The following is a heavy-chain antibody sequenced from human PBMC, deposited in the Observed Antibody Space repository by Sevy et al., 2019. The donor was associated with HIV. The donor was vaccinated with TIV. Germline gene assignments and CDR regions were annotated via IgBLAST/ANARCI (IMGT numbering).Heavy chain of an antibody. Sequence: GGSLRLSCAASGFIFTSNYMSWVRQAPGKGLEWVSVIHGGGTTQYADSVKGRFTISRDNSKNTLYLQMNTLRAEDTAVYYCARTPIGNYVDYFDYWGQGTLVTVSS. CDR3: ARTPIGNYVDYFDY. J-gene: IGHJ4*02. CDR1: GFIFTSNY. D-gene: IGHD1-7*01. CDR2: IHGGGTT. V-gene: IGHV3-53*01.